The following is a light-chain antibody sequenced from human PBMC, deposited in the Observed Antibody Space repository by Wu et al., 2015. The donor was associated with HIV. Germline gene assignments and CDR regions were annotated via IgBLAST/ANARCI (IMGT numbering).Light chain of an antibody. CDR2: GAS. J-gene: IGKJ5*01. Sequence: EIVMTQSPGTLSVSPGERAALSCRASQSVSSNLAWYQVKSGQAPRLLMYGASTRATDVSARFSGSGSGTEFTLIISNVQSEDSALYYCQHYNNWPPPTFGQGTRLDI. CDR1: QSVSSN. V-gene: IGKV3-15*01. CDR3: QHYNNWPPPT.